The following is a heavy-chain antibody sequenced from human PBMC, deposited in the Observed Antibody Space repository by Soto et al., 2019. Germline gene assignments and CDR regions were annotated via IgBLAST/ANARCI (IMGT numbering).Heavy chain of an antibody. Sequence: GESLKISCKGSGYSFTNYWIGWVRQMPGKGLEWMGIICPGDSVTRYSPSFQGQVTISADKSISTAYLQWSSLKASDTAMYYCARIIRYYDSSGYYYFDYWGQGTLVTVSS. V-gene: IGHV5-51*01. D-gene: IGHD3-22*01. CDR1: GYSFTNYW. CDR2: ICPGDSVT. CDR3: ARIIRYYDSSGYYYFDY. J-gene: IGHJ4*02.